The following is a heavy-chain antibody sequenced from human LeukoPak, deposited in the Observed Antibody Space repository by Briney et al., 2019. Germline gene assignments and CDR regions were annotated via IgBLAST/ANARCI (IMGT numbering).Heavy chain of an antibody. Sequence: PSQTPSLTCTVSGGSISSGGYYWSWIRQNPGKGLEWIGYIYYSGNTYYSPSLKSRLTISIDTPKNQFSLKLSSVTAADTAVYYCARGQDDYSSFYTWFDPWGQGTLVTVSS. D-gene: IGHD4-11*01. CDR2: IYYSGNT. V-gene: IGHV4-31*03. CDR3: ARGQDDYSSFYTWFDP. CDR1: GGSISSGGYY. J-gene: IGHJ5*02.